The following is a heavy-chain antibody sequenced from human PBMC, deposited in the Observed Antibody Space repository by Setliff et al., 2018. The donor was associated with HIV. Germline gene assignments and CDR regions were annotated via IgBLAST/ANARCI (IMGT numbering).Heavy chain of an antibody. CDR3: ARDWRSGYDLNFDY. D-gene: IGHD5-12*01. CDR1: GGSISSSNW. CDR2: IYHSGST. J-gene: IGHJ4*02. Sequence: PSETLSLTCAVSGGSISSSNWWSWVRQPPGKGLEWIGEIYHSGSTNYNPSLKSRFTISRDNAKNSLYLQMDSLRAEDTAIYYCARDWRSGYDLNFDYWGQGTLVTAPQ. V-gene: IGHV4-4*02.